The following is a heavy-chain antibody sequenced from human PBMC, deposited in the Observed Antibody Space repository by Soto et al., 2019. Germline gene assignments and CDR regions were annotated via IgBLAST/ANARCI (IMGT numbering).Heavy chain of an antibody. CDR2: ISKSGDST. J-gene: IGHJ4*02. D-gene: IGHD3-10*01. Sequence: EVQLLESGGGLVQPGGSLRLSCAASGVTFTSYAMTWVRQVPGEGLQWVSSISKSGDSTYYADYGKGRFTTSRDNSKNTLYLQMNIRRADDTAIYYCAKGSFGLDYCGQGTLVTVYS. CDR1: GVTFTSYA. CDR3: AKGSFGLDY. V-gene: IGHV3-23*01.